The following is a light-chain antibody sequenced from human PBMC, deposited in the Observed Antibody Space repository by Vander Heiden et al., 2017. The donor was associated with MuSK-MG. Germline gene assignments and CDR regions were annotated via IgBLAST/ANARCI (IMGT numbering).Light chain of an antibody. J-gene: IGKJ2*01. CDR3: QQYNNWPRYT. CDR1: QSVRSN. V-gene: IGKV3-15*01. CDR2: GES. Sequence: LTQSRSTLSLSPLEGHALSCRASQSVRSNLGWYKQKPGQAPRLLIYGESTMDTGIPARFSGSGFGTEFTLTITSRQSEDFAGYYCQQYNNWPRYTFGQGTKLEIK.